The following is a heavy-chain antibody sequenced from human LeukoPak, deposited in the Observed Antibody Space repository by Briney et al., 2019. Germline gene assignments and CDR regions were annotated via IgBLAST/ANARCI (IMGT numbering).Heavy chain of an antibody. D-gene: IGHD4-17*01. Sequence: GGSLRLSCAASGFTFSNFLMTWVRQAPGKGPEWVSAISGSGGDTYYADSVKGRFTISRDNSKNTLYLQMNSLGAEDTAVYYCAKPPLYGDSFFDYWGQGTLVTVSS. J-gene: IGHJ4*02. CDR1: GFTFSNFL. CDR3: AKPPLYGDSFFDY. V-gene: IGHV3-23*01. CDR2: ISGSGGDT.